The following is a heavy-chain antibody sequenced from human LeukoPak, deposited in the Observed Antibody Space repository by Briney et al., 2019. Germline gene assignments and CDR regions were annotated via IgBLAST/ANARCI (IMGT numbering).Heavy chain of an antibody. V-gene: IGHV1-2*02. J-gene: IGHJ4*02. CDR1: EYTFTGYY. CDR2: INPNSGAT. D-gene: IGHD5-18*01. CDR3: ASGYRFGN. Sequence: GASVKVSFKASEYTFTGYYMHWVRQAPGQGLEWMGWINPNSGATDYAQNFQGRVTLTRDTSISTAYMELSRLRSDDTAVYYCASGYRFGNWGQGTLVTVSS.